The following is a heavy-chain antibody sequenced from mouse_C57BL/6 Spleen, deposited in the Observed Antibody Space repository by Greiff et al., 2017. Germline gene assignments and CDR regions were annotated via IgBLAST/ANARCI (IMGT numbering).Heavy chain of an antibody. CDR3: AREEDYDYDVDYFDY. Sequence: QVQLQQPGAELVRPGSSVKLSCKASGYTFTSYWMDWVKQRPGQGLEWIGNIYPSDSETHYNQKFKDKATLTVDKSSSTAYMQLSSLTSEDSAVYYCAREEDYDYDVDYFDYWGQGTTLTVSS. CDR2: IYPSDSET. J-gene: IGHJ2*01. CDR1: GYTFTSYW. D-gene: IGHD2-4*01. V-gene: IGHV1-61*01.